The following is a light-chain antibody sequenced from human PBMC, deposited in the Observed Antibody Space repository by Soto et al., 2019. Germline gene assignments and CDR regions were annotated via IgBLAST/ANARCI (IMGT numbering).Light chain of an antibody. CDR3: QQYDKLPIT. V-gene: IGKV1-33*01. J-gene: IGKJ5*01. CDR1: QDINNY. Sequence: DIQMTQSPSSLSASVGDRVTITCQASQDINNYLNWYQQKPGKAPKLLIYDASNLETGVPSRLSGSGSVTYLTLTISSLQPEDIATYFCQQYDKLPITFGQGTRLEIK. CDR2: DAS.